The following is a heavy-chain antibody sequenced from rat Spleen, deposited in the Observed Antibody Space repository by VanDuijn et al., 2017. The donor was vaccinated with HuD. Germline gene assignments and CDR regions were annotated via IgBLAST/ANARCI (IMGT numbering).Heavy chain of an antibody. CDR1: GFTFSNYG. V-gene: IGHV5-19*01. Sequence: EVQVVDHGGGLVQPGRSLKLSCAASGFTFSNYGMHWIRQAPTKGLEWVASISPSGGSTYYRDSVKGRFTISRDNAKSTLYLQMDSLRSEDTATYYCATSPYYWYFDFWGPGTMVTVSS. CDR3: ATSPYYWYFDF. CDR2: ISPSGGST. J-gene: IGHJ1*01.